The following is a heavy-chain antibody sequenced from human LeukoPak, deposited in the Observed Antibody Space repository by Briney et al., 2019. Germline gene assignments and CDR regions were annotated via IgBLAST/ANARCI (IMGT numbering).Heavy chain of an antibody. CDR1: GYSFTNYW. Sequence: GESLKISCTVFGYSFTNYWIGWERQMPGEGLERMELNYHANHDTRYGPSYQGQVTNSADKSISTAYFQWSSLKASDTAMYYCARHEVGATDFWGQGTLVTVSS. V-gene: IGHV5-51*01. CDR2: NYHANHDT. J-gene: IGHJ4*02. D-gene: IGHD1-26*01. CDR3: ARHEVGATDF.